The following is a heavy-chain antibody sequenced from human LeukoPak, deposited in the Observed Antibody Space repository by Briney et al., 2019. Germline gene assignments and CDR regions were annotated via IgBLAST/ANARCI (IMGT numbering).Heavy chain of an antibody. CDR3: ARDLAYSRLDY. J-gene: IGHJ4*02. Sequence: GGSLRLSCAASGFSFGSSWMDWVRQAPGKGLEWVASINPDGSEKYSVDSVEGRFTVSRDNAKNLLYLQVNSLRVEDTAFYYCARDLAYSRLDYWGQGMLVTVSS. CDR1: GFSFGSSW. D-gene: IGHD5-18*01. V-gene: IGHV3-7*01. CDR2: INPDGSEK.